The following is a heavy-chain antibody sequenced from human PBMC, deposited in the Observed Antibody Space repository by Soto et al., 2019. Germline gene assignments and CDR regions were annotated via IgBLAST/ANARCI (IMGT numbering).Heavy chain of an antibody. Sequence: EVQLVESGGGLVQPGGSLRLSCAASGFTFSSYSMNWVRQAPGKGLEWVSDISSSSSTIYYADAVKGRLTISRDNAKNSRHLQMNSLRDEDTAVYYCARGRGCSGGSCYTGMGYWGQGTLVTVSS. CDR1: GFTFSSYS. V-gene: IGHV3-48*02. J-gene: IGHJ4*02. CDR3: ARGRGCSGGSCYTGMGY. D-gene: IGHD2-15*01. CDR2: ISSSSSTI.